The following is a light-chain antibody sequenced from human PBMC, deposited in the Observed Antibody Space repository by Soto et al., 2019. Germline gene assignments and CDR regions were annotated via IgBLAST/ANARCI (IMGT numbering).Light chain of an antibody. CDR1: SSNVGGYNY. J-gene: IGLJ1*01. Sequence: QSELTQPASVSGSPGQSITISCTGTSSNVGGYNYVSCYQQHPGKAPKFMIYDVSNRPSGVSNRFSGSKSGNTASLTISGLQAEDEADYYCCSYTTSNTRQIVFGTGTKVTVL. CDR3: CSYTTSNTRQIV. CDR2: DVS. V-gene: IGLV2-14*01.